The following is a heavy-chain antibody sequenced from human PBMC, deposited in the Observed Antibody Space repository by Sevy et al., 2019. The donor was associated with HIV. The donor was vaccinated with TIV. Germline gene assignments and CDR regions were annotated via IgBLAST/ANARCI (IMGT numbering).Heavy chain of an antibody. Sequence: GGSLRLSCAASGFTVSNDYMSWVRQAPGKGLEWVSVIYSVGNTYYAESGKGRFTISRDNSKNMVYLQLNSLRAEDTAVYYCARETVGGYDPWGQGTLVTVSS. D-gene: IGHD1-26*01. CDR1: GFTVSNDY. CDR2: IYSVGNT. CDR3: ARETVGGYDP. J-gene: IGHJ5*02. V-gene: IGHV3-53*01.